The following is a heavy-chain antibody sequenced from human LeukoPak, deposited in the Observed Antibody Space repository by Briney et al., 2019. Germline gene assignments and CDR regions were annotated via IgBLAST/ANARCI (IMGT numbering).Heavy chain of an antibody. Sequence: PGGSLRLSCAASGFTVSSNYMSWVRQAPGKGLEWVSVIYSGGSTYYADSVKGRFTISRDNSKNTLYLQMNSLRAEDTAVYYCAKTAGGVVVVAATQRRGGPERYYFDYWGQGTLVTVSS. CDR2: IYSGGST. D-gene: IGHD2-15*01. J-gene: IGHJ4*02. CDR1: GFTVSSNY. V-gene: IGHV3-53*01. CDR3: AKTAGGVVVVAATQRRGGPERYYFDY.